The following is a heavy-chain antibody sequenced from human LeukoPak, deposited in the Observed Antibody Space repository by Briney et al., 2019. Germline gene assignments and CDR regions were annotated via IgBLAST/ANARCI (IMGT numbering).Heavy chain of an antibody. CDR3: ARRGVVTAYY. CDR2: IYYSGST. J-gene: IGHJ4*02. CDR1: GGSISSSSYY. D-gene: IGHD2-21*02. V-gene: IGHV4-39*07. Sequence: SETLSLTCTVSGGSISSSSYYWGWIRQPPGKGLEWIGSIYYSGSTYYNPSLKSRVTISVDTSKNQFSLKLSSVTAAGTAVYYCARRGVVTAYYWGQGTLVTVSS.